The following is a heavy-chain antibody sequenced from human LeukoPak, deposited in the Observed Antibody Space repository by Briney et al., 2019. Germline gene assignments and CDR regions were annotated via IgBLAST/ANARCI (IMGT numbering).Heavy chain of an antibody. V-gene: IGHV3-21*01. Sequence: PGGSLRLSCAASGSTFSSYSMNWVRQAPGKGLEWVSSISSSSSYIYYADSVKGRFTISRDNAKNSLYLQMNSLRAEDTAVYYCAGWSYYGAAFDYWGQGTLVTVSS. CDR2: ISSSSSYI. D-gene: IGHD1-26*01. CDR3: AGWSYYGAAFDY. J-gene: IGHJ4*02. CDR1: GSTFSSYS.